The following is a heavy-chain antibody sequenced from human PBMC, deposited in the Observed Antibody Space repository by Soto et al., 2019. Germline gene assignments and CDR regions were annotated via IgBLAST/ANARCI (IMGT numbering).Heavy chain of an antibody. V-gene: IGHV1-18*01. D-gene: IGHD1-26*01. CDR2: INTYSGNI. Sequence: QVQLVQSGDEVKKPGASVRVSCKASGYTFTSYGISWVRQAPGQGLEWMGWINTYSGNINYAQKLQGRVTVTTDTSTSTAYMELRSLRSDDTAVYYCAKGSYADGSCYRNDDWGQGTLVTASS. J-gene: IGHJ4*02. CDR3: AKGSYADGSCYRNDD. CDR1: GYTFTSYG.